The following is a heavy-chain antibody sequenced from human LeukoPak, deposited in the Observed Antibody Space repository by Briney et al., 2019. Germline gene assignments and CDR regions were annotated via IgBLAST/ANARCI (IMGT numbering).Heavy chain of an antibody. Sequence: SASLSLICTVTANSNSPYDWSWIRQPPGKGLVLPRYDYYSGSTKYNPSLKSRVTISVDTSKYQFSLKVSSVTAEDTAVYYCASGPYPAAGTDHQFDYWGQGTLVTVSS. D-gene: IGHD6-13*01. J-gene: IGHJ4*02. V-gene: IGHV4-59*07. CDR1: ANSNSPYD. CDR2: DYYSGST. CDR3: ASGPYPAAGTDHQFDY.